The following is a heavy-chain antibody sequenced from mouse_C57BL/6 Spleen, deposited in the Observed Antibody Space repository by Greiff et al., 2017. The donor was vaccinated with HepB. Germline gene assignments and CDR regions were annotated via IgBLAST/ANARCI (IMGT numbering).Heavy chain of an antibody. CDR3: ARRYYGSSYGEFDY. J-gene: IGHJ2*01. Sequence: QLQESGPELVKPGASVKISCKASGYSFTDYNMNWVKQSNGKSLEWIGVINPNYGTTSYNQKFKGKATLTVDQSSSTAYMQLNSLTSEDSAVYYCARRYYGSSYGEFDYWGQGTTLTVSS. V-gene: IGHV1-39*01. D-gene: IGHD1-1*01. CDR2: INPNYGTT. CDR1: GYSFTDYN.